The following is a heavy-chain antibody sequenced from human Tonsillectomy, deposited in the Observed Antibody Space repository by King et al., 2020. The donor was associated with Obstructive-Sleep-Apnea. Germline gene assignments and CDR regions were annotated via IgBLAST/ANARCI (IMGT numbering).Heavy chain of an antibody. V-gene: IGHV3-30-3*01. CDR3: ARDLAGGGDSTVYYYYGMDV. CDR2: ISYDGINK. Sequence: VQLVESGGGVVQPGRSLRLSCAASGFTFSNHAMHWVRQAPGKGLEWVAVISYDGINKYYSDSVKGRFTISRDNSKNTLYLQMNSLGPEDTAVYYCARDLAGGGDSTVYYYYGMDVWGQGSTVTVSS. D-gene: IGHD2-21*02. CDR1: GFTFSNHA. J-gene: IGHJ6*02.